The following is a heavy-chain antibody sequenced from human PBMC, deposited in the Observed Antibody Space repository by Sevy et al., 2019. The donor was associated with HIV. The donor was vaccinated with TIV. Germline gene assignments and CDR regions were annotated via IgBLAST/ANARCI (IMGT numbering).Heavy chain of an antibody. J-gene: IGHJ4*02. CDR1: GFSFSSYS. CDR3: ARSYSSSWYILYYFEY. Sequence: GVSLRLSCAASGFSFSSYSVSWVRQAPGKGLEWVASIGSSNSYIYYADSVKGRFTISRDNAKNSLFLHMNTLRAEDTAVYYCARSYSSSWYILYYFEYWGQGTPVTVSS. D-gene: IGHD6-13*01. V-gene: IGHV3-21*01. CDR2: IGSSNSYI.